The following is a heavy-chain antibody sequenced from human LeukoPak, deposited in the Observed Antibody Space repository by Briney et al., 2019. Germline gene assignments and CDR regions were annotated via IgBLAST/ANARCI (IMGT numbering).Heavy chain of an antibody. D-gene: IGHD5-12*01. CDR2: MNPKSGNT. CDR1: GYTSTSFG. Sequence: GPSVNASCTLSGYTSTSFGINWVRQATGQGLEWMGWMNPKSGNTSYAQTFQGRVTMTRNTSISTAYMELSSLRSEEPSVYYRARDTPFYSGYDLEDGMDVWGQGTTVTASS. J-gene: IGHJ6*02. CDR3: ARDTPFYSGYDLEDGMDV. V-gene: IGHV1-8*02.